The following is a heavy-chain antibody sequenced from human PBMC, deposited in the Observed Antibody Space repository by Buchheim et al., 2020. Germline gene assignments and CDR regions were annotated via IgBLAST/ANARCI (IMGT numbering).Heavy chain of an antibody. CDR3: ARSRITMIASDGGYYYYGMDV. D-gene: IGHD3-22*01. Sequence: QVQLVQSGAEVKKPGASVKVSCKASGYTFTGYYMHWVRQAPGQGLEWMGWINPNSGGTNYAQKFQGWVTMTRDTSISTAYMELSRLRSDDTAVYYCARSRITMIASDGGYYYYGMDVWGQGTT. V-gene: IGHV1-2*04. CDR1: GYTFTGYY. CDR2: INPNSGGT. J-gene: IGHJ6*02.